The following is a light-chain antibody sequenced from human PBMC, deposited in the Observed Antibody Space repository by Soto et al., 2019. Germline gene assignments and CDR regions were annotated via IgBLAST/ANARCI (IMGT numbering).Light chain of an antibody. J-gene: IGLJ1*01. V-gene: IGLV2-14*03. CDR2: DVS. Sequence: STSDAGGYNYVSWYQHLPGKAPALMIYDVSNRPSGVSNRFSGSKSGNMASLTIFGLQVEEEADYYFNSYTRSGSYVFGPGTKVPVL. CDR3: NSYTRSGSYV. CDR1: TSDAGGYNY.